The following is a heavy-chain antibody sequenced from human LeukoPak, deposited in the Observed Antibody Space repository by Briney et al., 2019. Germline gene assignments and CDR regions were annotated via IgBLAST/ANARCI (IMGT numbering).Heavy chain of an antibody. CDR2: KYYSGST. Sequence: PSETLSLICDVSGVSINTCCYYWTWIRQPPGKGLEWIGYKYYSGSTRYNSSLRSRLTISLDSSKNQFSLRLTSVTAADTAVYYCARGRSYGLDFDSWGPGTLVIVSS. CDR1: GVSINTCCYY. V-gene: IGHV4-61*01. J-gene: IGHJ4*02. D-gene: IGHD5-18*01. CDR3: ARGRSYGLDFDS.